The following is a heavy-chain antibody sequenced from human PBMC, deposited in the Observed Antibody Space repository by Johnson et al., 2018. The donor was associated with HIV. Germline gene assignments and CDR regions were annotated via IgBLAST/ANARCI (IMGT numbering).Heavy chain of an antibody. J-gene: IGHJ3*02. D-gene: IGHD2-15*01. CDR2: IRYDGDIT. CDR1: GFTFSSYA. Sequence: QMLLVESGGGVVQPGRSLRLSCAASGFTFSSYAMHWVRQAPGKGLEWVAFIRYDGDITYYVDSVKGRFTISRDNSKNTLYLQMNNLRAEDTAVYYCARIGAWQLHRAFDIWGQGTMVTVSS. V-gene: IGHV3-33*08. CDR3: ARIGAWQLHRAFDI.